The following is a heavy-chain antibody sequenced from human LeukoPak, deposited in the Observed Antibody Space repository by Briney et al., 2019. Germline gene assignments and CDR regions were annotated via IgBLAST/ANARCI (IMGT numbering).Heavy chain of an antibody. CDR1: GFTFSSYG. J-gene: IGHJ4*02. D-gene: IGHD2-15*01. V-gene: IGHV3-30*18. CDR3: AKDQGRWEQLYYFDY. Sequence: GRSLRLSCAASGFTFSSYGMHWVRQAPGKGLEWVAVISYDGSNKYYADSVKGRFTISRDNSKNTLYLQMNSLRAEDTAVYYCAKDQGRWEQLYYFDYWGQGTLVTVSS. CDR2: ISYDGSNK.